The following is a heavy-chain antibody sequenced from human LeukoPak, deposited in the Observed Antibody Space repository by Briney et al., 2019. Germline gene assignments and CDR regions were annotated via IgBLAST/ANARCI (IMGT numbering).Heavy chain of an antibody. CDR2: IYYSGST. CDR1: GGSISSSSYY. CDR3: AIHSTNWHKFDP. Sequence: PSETLSLTCTVSGGSISSSSYYRGWIRQPPGKGLEWIGSIYYSGSTYYNPSLKSRVTISVDTSKNQFSLKLSSVTAADTAVYYCAIHSTNWHKFDPWGQGTLVTVSS. J-gene: IGHJ5*02. V-gene: IGHV4-39*01. D-gene: IGHD1/OR15-1a*01.